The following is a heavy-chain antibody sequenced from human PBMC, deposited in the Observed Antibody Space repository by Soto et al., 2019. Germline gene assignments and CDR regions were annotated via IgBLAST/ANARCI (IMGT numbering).Heavy chain of an antibody. J-gene: IGHJ4*02. D-gene: IGHD5-18*01. Sequence: SVKVSCKASGGTFYTYTFSWVRQAPGQGLEWMGSITPIYPTTNYAEKFQGRLTVTADGSTNTAYMELNGLTSEDTAVYYCARIPRYSFPTSDDLDSWGQGTLVTVS. CDR3: ARIPRYSFPTSDDLDS. CDR2: ITPIYPTT. CDR1: GGTFYTYT. V-gene: IGHV1-69*13.